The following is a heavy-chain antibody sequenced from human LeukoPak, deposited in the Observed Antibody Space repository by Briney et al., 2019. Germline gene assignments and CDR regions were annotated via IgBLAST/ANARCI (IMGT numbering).Heavy chain of an antibody. J-gene: IGHJ4*02. CDR2: ISYDGSNK. D-gene: IGHD6-19*01. CDR1: GFTFSSYG. CDR3: AKVKLVAGPETFDY. V-gene: IGHV3-30*18. Sequence: GRSLRLSCAASGFTFSSYGMHWVRQAPGKGLEWVAVISYDGSNKYYADSVKGRFTISRDNSKNTLYLQMNSLRAEDTAVYYCAKVKLVAGPETFDYWGQGTLVTVSS.